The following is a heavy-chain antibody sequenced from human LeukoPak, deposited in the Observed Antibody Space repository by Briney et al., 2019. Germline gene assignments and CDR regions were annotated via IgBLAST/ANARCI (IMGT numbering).Heavy chain of an antibody. V-gene: IGHV4-38-2*01. J-gene: IGHJ4*02. CDR1: GYSISTGYY. D-gene: IGHD2-21*01. Sequence: SETLSLTCAVSGYSISTGYYWGWIRQSPGKGLEWIGNIYHSGITHYNPSLQGRVTLSVDTSKNQFSLNLNSVTASDTAVYYCTRFSTASSRPAYYWGQGTLVIVSS. CDR3: TRFSTASSRPAYY. CDR2: IYHSGIT.